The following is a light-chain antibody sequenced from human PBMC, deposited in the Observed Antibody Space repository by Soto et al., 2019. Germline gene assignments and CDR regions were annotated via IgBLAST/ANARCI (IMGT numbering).Light chain of an antibody. CDR1: RSISRF. V-gene: IGKV1-39*01. CDR2: SSS. J-gene: IGKJ5*01. Sequence: DIQMTQSPSFLSASVGDRVTITCRASRSISRFLNWYHQKPGKAPNLLIYSSSNLQIGVPSRFNGSGSGTEFTLTISSLQPEDFATYYCHQSYGSPFTFGQGTRVKIK. CDR3: HQSYGSPFT.